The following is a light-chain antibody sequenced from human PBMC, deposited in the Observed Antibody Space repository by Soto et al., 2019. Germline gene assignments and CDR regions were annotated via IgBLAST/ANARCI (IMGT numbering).Light chain of an antibody. CDR1: QSVGSR. V-gene: IGKV3-15*01. CDR3: QQYNDWPRT. CDR2: GAS. Sequence: DTVMTHSPGTLSVSPGERATLSCRASQSVGSRLTWYQQKPGQAPRRLIYGASNRATGIPARFTGSGSGTEFTLTINSLQSEDFSYYSCQQYNDWPRTLGQGTKVDIK. J-gene: IGKJ1*01.